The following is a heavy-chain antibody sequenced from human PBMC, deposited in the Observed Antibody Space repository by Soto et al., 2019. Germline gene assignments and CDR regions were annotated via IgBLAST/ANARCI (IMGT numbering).Heavy chain of an antibody. J-gene: IGHJ4*02. CDR1: GFTFSSYW. CDR3: ARALTDSSGWFRFDY. CDR2: IKQDGSQK. D-gene: IGHD6-19*01. V-gene: IGHV3-7*01. Sequence: GGSLRLSCAVSGFTFSSYWMSWVREAPGKGLEWVANIKQDGSQKYYVDSVKGRFTISRDNAKNSLSLQMNSLRAEDTAVFYCARALTDSSGWFRFDYWGRGTLVTVSS.